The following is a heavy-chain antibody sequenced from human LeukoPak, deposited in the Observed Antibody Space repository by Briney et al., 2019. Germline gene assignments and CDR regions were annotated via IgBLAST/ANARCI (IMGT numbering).Heavy chain of an antibody. V-gene: IGHV1-2*02. Sequence: ASVKVSCKASGCTFTGYYMLGVRQAPGQGLEGMGWINPNSGGTNYAQKFQGRVTMTRDTSISTAYMELSRLRSDDTAVYYCARLPGIFGGGDYWGQGTLVTVSS. CDR3: ARLPGIFGGGDY. D-gene: IGHD3-16*01. CDR1: GCTFTGYY. CDR2: INPNSGGT. J-gene: IGHJ4*02.